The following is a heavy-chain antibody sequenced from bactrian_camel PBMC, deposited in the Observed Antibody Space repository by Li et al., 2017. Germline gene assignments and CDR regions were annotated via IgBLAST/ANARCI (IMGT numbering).Heavy chain of an antibody. CDR3: AADVGSMSGNCQPNY. CDR1: GFTSLSYC. CDR2: IGPGGP. J-gene: IGHJ4*01. D-gene: IGHD8*01. V-gene: IGHV3S55*01. Sequence: HVQLVESGGGSVQAGGSLRLSCAASGFTSLSYCMGWFRQAPGKEREEVAGIGPGGPHCAEAVKGRFTISQDDAGNTVYLQMNNLKPEDTAMYYCAADVGSMSGNCQPNYWGQGTQV.